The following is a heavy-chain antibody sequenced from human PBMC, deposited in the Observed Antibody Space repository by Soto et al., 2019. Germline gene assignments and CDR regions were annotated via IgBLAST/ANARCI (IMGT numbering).Heavy chain of an antibody. J-gene: IGHJ6*01. Sequence: PGESLKISCKGSGYSFTSYWIGWVRQMPGKGLEWMGIIYPGDSDTRYSPSFQGQVTISADKSISTAYLQWSSLKASDTAMYYCARQTYSSLSETNYYYYGMDVWGQGTTVTVSS. D-gene: IGHD6-6*01. CDR1: GYSFTSYW. CDR3: ARQTYSSLSETNYYYYGMDV. CDR2: IYPGDSDT. V-gene: IGHV5-51*01.